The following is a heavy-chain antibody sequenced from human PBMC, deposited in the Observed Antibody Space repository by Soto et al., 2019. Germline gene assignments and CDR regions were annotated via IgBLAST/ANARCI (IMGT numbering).Heavy chain of an antibody. CDR2: VYSDGKNE. D-gene: IGHD2-2*01. CDR3: ASDMWVSCHDAMDL. CDR1: YG. Sequence: YGINWVRQAPGKGLQWVAIVYSDGKNEYYADSVKGRFTISRDNGNNTVSLQMNSLRDEDTAVYFCASDMWVSCHDAMDLWGQVTTVIVS. V-gene: IGHV3-33*01. J-gene: IGHJ6*02.